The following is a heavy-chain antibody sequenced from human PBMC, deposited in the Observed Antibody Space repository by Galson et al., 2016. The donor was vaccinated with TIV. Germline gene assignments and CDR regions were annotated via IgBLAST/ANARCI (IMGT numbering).Heavy chain of an antibody. Sequence: SVKVSCKASGYTFTIYPIHWVRQAPGQSLEWMGRINAANGHTKYSQRFQGRVTITRDTSTSTASMELSSLRSEYTAVYYCSRPPYCGGDCFKYDSWGQGTLVTVSS. CDR2: INAANGHT. J-gene: IGHJ4*02. CDR1: GYTFTIYP. V-gene: IGHV1-3*01. D-gene: IGHD2-21*01. CDR3: SRPPYCGGDCFKYDS.